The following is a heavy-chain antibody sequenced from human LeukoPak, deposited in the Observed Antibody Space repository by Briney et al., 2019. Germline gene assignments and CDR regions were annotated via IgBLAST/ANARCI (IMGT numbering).Heavy chain of an antibody. CDR2: IYYSGST. CDR1: GGSISSYY. Sequence: SETLSLTCTVSGGSISSYYWTWIRQPPVKGLAGIGYIYYSGSTNYNPSLKSRVTISVDTSKNQFSLKLSSVTAADTAVYYCARVCFTKVTAYDMDVWGQGTTVTVSS. CDR3: ARVCFTKVTAYDMDV. D-gene: IGHD3-16*01. J-gene: IGHJ6*02. V-gene: IGHV4-59*01.